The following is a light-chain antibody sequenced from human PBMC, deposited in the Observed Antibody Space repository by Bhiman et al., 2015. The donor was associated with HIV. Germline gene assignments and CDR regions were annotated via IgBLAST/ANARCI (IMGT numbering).Light chain of an antibody. CDR2: EVI. V-gene: IGLV2-23*02. CDR3: CSYAGSSSYV. CDR1: SSDIGDSDS. Sequence: QSALTQPPSASGSPGQSVTISCTGTSSDIGDSDSVSWYQQRPGKAPKLMIYEVIKRPSGVSNRFSGSKSGNTASLTISGLQAEDEADYYCCSYAGSSSYVFGTGTKVTIL. J-gene: IGLJ1*01.